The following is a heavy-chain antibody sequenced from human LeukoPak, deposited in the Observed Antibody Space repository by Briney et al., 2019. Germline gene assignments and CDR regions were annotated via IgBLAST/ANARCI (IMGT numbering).Heavy chain of an antibody. CDR1: GGSFSGYY. J-gene: IGHJ4*02. V-gene: IGHV4-34*01. Sequence: SETLSLTCAVYGGSFSGYYWSWIRQPPGKGLEWIGEINHSGSTYYNPSLKSRVTISVDTSKNQFSLKLSSVTAADTAVYYCARLPSSSPYYFDYWGQGTLVTVSS. CDR2: INHSGST. CDR3: ARLPSSSPYYFDY. D-gene: IGHD6-13*01.